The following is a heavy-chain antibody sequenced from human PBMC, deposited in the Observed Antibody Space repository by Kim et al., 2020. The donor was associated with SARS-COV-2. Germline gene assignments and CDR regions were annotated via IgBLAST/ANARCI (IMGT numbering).Heavy chain of an antibody. D-gene: IGHD5-18*01. Sequence: ASVKVSCKASGYTFTSYAMHWVRQAPGQRLEWMGWINAGNGNTKYSQKFQGRVTITRDTSASTAYMELSSLRSEDTAVYYCARGQPVDTAMVILDYWGQGTLVTVSS. V-gene: IGHV1-3*01. J-gene: IGHJ4*02. CDR3: ARGQPVDTAMVILDY. CDR1: GYTFTSYA. CDR2: INAGNGNT.